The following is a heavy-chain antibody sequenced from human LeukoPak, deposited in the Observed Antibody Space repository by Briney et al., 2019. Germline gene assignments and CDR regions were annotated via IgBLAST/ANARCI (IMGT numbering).Heavy chain of an antibody. CDR3: AKDQVGGRGWYSFDY. CDR2: ISGSGGST. CDR1: GFTFSSYA. D-gene: IGHD6-19*01. Sequence: GGSLRLSCAASGFTFSSYAMSWVRQAPGKGLEWVSAISGSGGSTYYADSVKGRFTISRDNSKNTLYLQMNSLRAEDTAVYYCAKDQVGGRGWYSFDYWGQGTLVTVSS. J-gene: IGHJ4*02. V-gene: IGHV3-23*01.